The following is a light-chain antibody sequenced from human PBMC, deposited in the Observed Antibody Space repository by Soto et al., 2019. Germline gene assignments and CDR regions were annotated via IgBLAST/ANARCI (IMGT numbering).Light chain of an antibody. CDR1: SSDVGSYNL. CDR2: EVS. V-gene: IGLV2-23*02. J-gene: IGLJ2*01. CDR3: CSYAGSSTLV. Sequence: QSVLTQPASGSWSPGQSITISCTGTSSDVGSYNLVSWYQQHPGKAPKLMIYEVSKRPSGVSNRFSGSKSGNTASLTISGLQAEDEADYYCCSYAGSSTLVFGGGTQLTVL.